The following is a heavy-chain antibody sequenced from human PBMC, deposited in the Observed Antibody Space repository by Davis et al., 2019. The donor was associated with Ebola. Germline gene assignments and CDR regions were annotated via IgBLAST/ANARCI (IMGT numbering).Heavy chain of an antibody. V-gene: IGHV4-59*12. CDR3: ARGRYSYGYFDY. J-gene: IGHJ4*02. CDR2: IYYSGST. D-gene: IGHD5-18*01. CDR1: GGSISSYY. Sequence: MPSETLSLTCTVSGGSISSYYWSWIRQPPGKGLEWIGYIYYSGSTNYNPSLKSRVTISLDTSKNQFSLKLSSVTAADTAVYYCARGRYSYGYFDYWGQGTLVTVSS.